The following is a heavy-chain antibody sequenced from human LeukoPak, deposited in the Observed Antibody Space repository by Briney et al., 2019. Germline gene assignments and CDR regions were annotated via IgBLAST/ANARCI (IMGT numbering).Heavy chain of an antibody. J-gene: IGHJ4*02. CDR2: ISYDGSNK. Sequence: GRSLRLSCAASGFTFSSYGMHWVRQAPGKGLEWVAVISYDGSNKYYADSVKGRFTISRDNSKNTLYLQMNSLRAEDTAVYYCATSLAGMQDYWGQGTLVTVSS. V-gene: IGHV3-30*03. D-gene: IGHD2-2*01. CDR3: ATSLAGMQDY. CDR1: GFTFSSYG.